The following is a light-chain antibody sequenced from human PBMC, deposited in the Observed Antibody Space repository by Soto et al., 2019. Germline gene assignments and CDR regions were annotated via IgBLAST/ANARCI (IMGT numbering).Light chain of an antibody. CDR1: QSVSSSY. Sequence: EIVLTQSPGTLSLSPGERATLSCRASQSVSSSYLAWYQQKPGQAPRLLIYGASSRATGIPDRFSGSGSGTDFTLTISRLEPEDFAVYYCRQYGSSPFTFGPGTKLDIK. J-gene: IGKJ3*01. V-gene: IGKV3-20*01. CDR2: GAS. CDR3: RQYGSSPFT.